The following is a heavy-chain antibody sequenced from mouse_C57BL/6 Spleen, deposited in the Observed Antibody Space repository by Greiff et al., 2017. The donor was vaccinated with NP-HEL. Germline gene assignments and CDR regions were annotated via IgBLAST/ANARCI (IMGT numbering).Heavy chain of an antibody. CDR3: TPPWDVGGFDY. CDR1: GYTFTSYW. CDR2: IYPGNSDT. Sequence: EVKVVESGTVLARPGASVKMSCKTSGYTFTSYWMHWVKQRPGQGLEWIGAIYPGNSDTSYNQQFKGKAKLTAVTSASTAYMELSSLTDEDSAVYYCTPPWDVGGFDYWGQGTTLTVSS. V-gene: IGHV1-5*01. D-gene: IGHD4-1*01. J-gene: IGHJ2*01.